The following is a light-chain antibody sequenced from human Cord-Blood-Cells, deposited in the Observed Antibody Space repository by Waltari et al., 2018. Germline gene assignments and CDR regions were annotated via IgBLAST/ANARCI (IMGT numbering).Light chain of an antibody. J-gene: IGKJ4*01. CDR2: DAS. CDR3: QQRSNWPLT. CDR1: QSVSSY. Sequence: EIVLTQSPATQSLSPGERAILSCRASQSVSSYLAWYQQKPGQAPRLLIYDASNRATGIPARFSGSGSGTDFTLTISSLEPEDFAVYYCQQRSNWPLTFGGGTKVEIK. V-gene: IGKV3-11*01.